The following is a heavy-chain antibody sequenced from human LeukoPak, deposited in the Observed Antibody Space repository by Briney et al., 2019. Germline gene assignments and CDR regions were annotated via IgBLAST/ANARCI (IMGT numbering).Heavy chain of an antibody. Sequence: SETLSLTCAVYGGSFSGYYWSWIRQPPGEGLEWIGEINHSGSTNYDPSLKSRVTISVDTSKNQFSLKLSSVTAVDTAVYYCARGNDSSGYYPSHYYYYYGMDVWGQGTTVTVSS. CDR3: ARGNDSSGYYPSHYYYYYGMDV. CDR1: GGSFSGYY. CDR2: INHSGST. V-gene: IGHV4-34*01. J-gene: IGHJ6*02. D-gene: IGHD3-22*01.